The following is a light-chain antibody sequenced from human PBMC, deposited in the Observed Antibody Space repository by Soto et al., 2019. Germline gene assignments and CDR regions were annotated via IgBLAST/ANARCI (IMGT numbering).Light chain of an antibody. J-gene: IGLJ2*01. CDR1: SSDVGGYNY. CDR2: EVS. CDR3: SSYAGSNKYVV. Sequence: QSALTQPPSASGSPGQSVTISCTGTSSDVGGYNYVSWYQQHPGKAPKLMIYEVSKRPSGVPDRFSGSKSGNTASLTVSGLHAEDEADYYCSSYAGSNKYVVFGGGTKLTVL. V-gene: IGLV2-8*01.